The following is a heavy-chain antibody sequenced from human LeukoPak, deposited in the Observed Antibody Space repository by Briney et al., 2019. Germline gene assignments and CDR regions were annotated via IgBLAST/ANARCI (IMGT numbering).Heavy chain of an antibody. CDR1: GFSVSSNY. V-gene: IGHV3-53*01. Sequence: QAGGSLRLSCAASGFSVSSNYMSWVRQAPGKGLEWVSFIYTGGSTYYADSVRGRFTISRDNSRNTLYLQMNSLRAEDTAVYYCATCRYSSGWSYWGQGTLVTVSS. CDR2: IYTGGST. CDR3: ATCRYSSGWSY. J-gene: IGHJ4*02. D-gene: IGHD6-19*01.